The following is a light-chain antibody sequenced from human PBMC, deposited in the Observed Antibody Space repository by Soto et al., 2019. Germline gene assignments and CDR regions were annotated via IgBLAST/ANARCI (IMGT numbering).Light chain of an antibody. CDR1: SSDVGGYDY. CDR3: SSLRPRSPRV. CDR2: DVT. J-gene: IGLJ1*01. V-gene: IGLV2-14*01. Sequence: QSALTQPASVSGSPGQSITISCTGTSSDVGGYDYVSWYQQHPGKAPTLMIYDVTNRPSGVSYRFSGSKSVNTASLTISGPEVEDGADYYCSSLRPRSPRVFGSGTKLAV.